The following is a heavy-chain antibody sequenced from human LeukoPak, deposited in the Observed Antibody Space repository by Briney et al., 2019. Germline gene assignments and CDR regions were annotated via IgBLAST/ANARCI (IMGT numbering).Heavy chain of an antibody. CDR1: GYTVISYG. CDR2: INSSGGTT. V-gene: IGHV1-46*01. CDR3: ARDVKKSVNFDY. Sequence: ASVKVSCKASGYTVISYGISWVRQAPGQGLEWMGIINSSGGTTSYAPKFQGRVTMTRDTSTSTAYMELSSLRSEDTAVYYCARDVKKSVNFDYWGQGTLVTASS. J-gene: IGHJ4*02.